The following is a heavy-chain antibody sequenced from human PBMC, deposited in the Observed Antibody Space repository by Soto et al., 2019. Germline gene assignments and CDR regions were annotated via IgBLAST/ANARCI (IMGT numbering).Heavy chain of an antibody. V-gene: IGHV3-66*01. CDR1: GFTVSSNY. D-gene: IGHD2-15*01. CDR3: VREGYAFDY. CDR2: IYSGGST. Sequence: EVQLVESGGGLVQPGGSLRLSCAASGFTVSSNYMNWVRQAPGKGLEWVSVIYSGGSTYYADSVKGRFTISRDNSKNTLYLQMNRLRAEDTAVYSCVREGYAFDYWGQGTLVTVSS. J-gene: IGHJ4*02.